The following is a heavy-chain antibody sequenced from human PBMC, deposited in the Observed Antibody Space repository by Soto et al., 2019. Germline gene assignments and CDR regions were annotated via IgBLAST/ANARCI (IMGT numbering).Heavy chain of an antibody. CDR2: IYYSGST. D-gene: IGHD3-10*01. V-gene: IGHV4-31*03. CDR3: ARAFPLAVVRGVIRSYFDY. Sequence: SETLSPTCTVSGVSISSGDYYWSWIRQHPGKGLELIGYIYYSGSTYYNPSLKSRFTISVDTSKNQFSLKVTSVTAADTAVYYCARAFPLAVVRGVIRSYFDYWGQGTLVTVSS. CDR1: GVSISSGDYY. J-gene: IGHJ4*02.